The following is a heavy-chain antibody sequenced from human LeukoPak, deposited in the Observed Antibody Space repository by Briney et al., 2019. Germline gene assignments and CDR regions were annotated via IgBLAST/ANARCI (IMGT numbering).Heavy chain of an antibody. J-gene: IGHJ4*02. V-gene: IGHV3-23*01. CDR2: ISGSGGST. D-gene: IGHD2-21*02. CDR1: GFTFISYA. CDR3: AKAQGHIVVVTATDY. Sequence: GWSLRLSCAASGFTFISYAMSGVRQAPWKGLDWVSAISGSGGSTYYADSVKGRFTISRDNSKNTLYLQMNSLRAEDTAVYYCAKAQGHIVVVTATDYWGQGTLVTVSS.